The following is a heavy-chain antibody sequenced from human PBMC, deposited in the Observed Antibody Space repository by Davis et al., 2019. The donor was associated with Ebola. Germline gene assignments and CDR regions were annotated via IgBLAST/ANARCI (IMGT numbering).Heavy chain of an antibody. Sequence: HSQTLSLTCAISGDSVSNKSTGWNWIRQSPSRGLEWLGRTYYSSKWYNDYAVSVKSRITINPDTSKNQFSLQLNSVTPEDTALYYCARGWLRAGIDVWGEGTTVTVSS. CDR3: ARGWLRAGIDV. V-gene: IGHV6-1*01. D-gene: IGHD5-18*01. CDR2: TYYSSKWYN. J-gene: IGHJ6*04. CDR1: GDSVSNKSTG.